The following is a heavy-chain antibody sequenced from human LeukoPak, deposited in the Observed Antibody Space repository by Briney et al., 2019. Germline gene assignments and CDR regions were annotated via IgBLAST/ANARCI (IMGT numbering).Heavy chain of an antibody. CDR1: GGSISSYY. D-gene: IGHD2-15*01. J-gene: IGHJ4*02. CDR2: IYTSGST. CDR3: ARGTYCSGGSCYPYYFDY. V-gene: IGHV4-4*07. Sequence: SETLSLTCTVSGGSISSYYWSWIRQPPGKGLEWIGRIYTSGSTNYNPSLKSRVTMSVDTSKNQFSLKLSSVTAADTAVYYCARGTYCSGGSCYPYYFDYWGQGTLVTVSS.